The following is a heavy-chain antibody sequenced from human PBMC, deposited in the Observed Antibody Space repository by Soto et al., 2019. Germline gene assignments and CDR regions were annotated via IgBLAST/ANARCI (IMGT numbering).Heavy chain of an antibody. CDR3: ARDQGFCSSTTCLTVYYYGMDV. CDR2: IIPMFGTA. D-gene: IGHD2-2*01. V-gene: IGHV1-69*06. J-gene: IGHJ6*02. CDR1: GGTFGTYA. Sequence: QVQLVQSGAEVKKPGSSVKVSSKASGGTFGTYAMSWVRQAPGQGLEWLGGIIPMFGTANYPEKFQGRVTITADKSTSTAYLELSSLRSDDTAVYYCARDQGFCSSTTCLTVYYYGMDVWGQGTTVTVFS.